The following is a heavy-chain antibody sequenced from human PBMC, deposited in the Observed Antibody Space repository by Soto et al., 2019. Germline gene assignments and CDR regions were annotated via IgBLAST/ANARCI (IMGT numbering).Heavy chain of an antibody. V-gene: IGHV4-34*01. CDR2: INHSGST. J-gene: IGHJ4*02. CDR3: AKDSYGASMSN. CDR1: GGSFSGYY. Sequence: QVQLQQWGAGLLKPSETLSLTCAVYGGSFSGYYWSWIRQPPGKGLEWIGEINHSGSTNYNPPLKSRVTISVDTSKNQFSLKLSSVTAADTAVYYCAKDSYGASMSNWGQGTLVTVSS. D-gene: IGHD5-18*01.